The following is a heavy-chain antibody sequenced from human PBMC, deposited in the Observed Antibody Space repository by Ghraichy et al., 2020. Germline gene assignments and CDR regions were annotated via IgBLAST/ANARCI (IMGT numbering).Heavy chain of an antibody. CDR1: GGSISSSSYY. CDR3: ARRSRAGSYYSDAFDI. D-gene: IGHD3-10*01. J-gene: IGHJ3*02. Sequence: SETLSLTCTVSGGSISSSSYYWGWIRQPPGKGLEWIGSIYYSGCTYYNPSLKSRVTISVDTSKNQFSLKLSSVTAADTAVYYCARRSRAGSYYSDAFDIWGQGTMVTVSS. V-gene: IGHV4-39*01. CDR2: IYYSGCT.